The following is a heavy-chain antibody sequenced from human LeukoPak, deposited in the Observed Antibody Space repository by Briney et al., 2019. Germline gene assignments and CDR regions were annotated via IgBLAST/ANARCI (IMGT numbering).Heavy chain of an antibody. V-gene: IGHV1-8*01. J-gene: IGHJ6*03. D-gene: IGHD3-16*01. CDR1: GYTFSSYD. CDR3: ARAAGGTRNYYMDV. CDR2: MNPSSGNT. Sequence: GASVKVSCKASGYTFSSYDVNWVRQATGQGLEWMGWMNPSSGNTGYAQKFQGRVTIIRNTSISTAYMEPSSLRSEDTAVYYCARAAGGTRNYYMDVWAKGTTVTVSS.